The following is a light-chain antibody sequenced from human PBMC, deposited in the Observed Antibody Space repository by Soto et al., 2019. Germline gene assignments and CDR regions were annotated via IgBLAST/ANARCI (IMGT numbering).Light chain of an antibody. V-gene: IGLV1-40*01. CDR1: SSNIGAGYD. J-gene: IGLJ1*01. Sequence: QSVRTQPPSVSGAPGKRVTISCTGSSSNIGAGYDVHWYQQLPGTAPKLLIYGNSNRPSGVPDRFSGSKSGTSASLAITGLQADDEADYYCQSYDSSLSGYVFGTGTKVT. CDR3: QSYDSSLSGYV. CDR2: GNS.